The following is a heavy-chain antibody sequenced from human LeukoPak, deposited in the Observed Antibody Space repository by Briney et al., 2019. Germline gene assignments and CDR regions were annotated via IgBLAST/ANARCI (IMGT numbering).Heavy chain of an antibody. CDR2: IYASGST. Sequence: SETLSLTCTVSGGSLTAYYWSWIRRPAGKGLEWIGRIYASGSTNYNPPLKSRVTMSVDTSKSQFSLKLSSVTAADTAVYYCARDLGSSYYFDYWGQGTLVTISS. CDR1: GGSLTAYY. D-gene: IGHD2-15*01. J-gene: IGHJ4*02. CDR3: ARDLGSSYYFDY. V-gene: IGHV4-4*07.